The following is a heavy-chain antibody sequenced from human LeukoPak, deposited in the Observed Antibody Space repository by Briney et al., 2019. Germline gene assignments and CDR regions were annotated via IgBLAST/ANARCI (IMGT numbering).Heavy chain of an antibody. D-gene: IGHD6-19*01. CDR3: ATTVAGTRNAFDI. Sequence: GGSLRLSCAASGFTFNSYWMHWVRQAPGKGLVWVSRINSDGSSTSYADSVKGRFTISRDNAKNTLYLQMNSLRAEDTAVYYCATTVAGTRNAFDIWGQGTMVTVSS. V-gene: IGHV3-74*01. CDR2: INSDGSST. CDR1: GFTFNSYW. J-gene: IGHJ3*02.